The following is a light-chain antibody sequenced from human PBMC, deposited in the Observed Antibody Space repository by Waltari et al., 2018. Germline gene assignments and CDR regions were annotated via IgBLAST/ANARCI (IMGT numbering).Light chain of an antibody. CDR2: GAT. Sequence: EIVLTQSPVTLSLSPGQRATLSCRASQSVDNFLGWYHQKPGQAPRLLIYGATKRAPRIPARFSGGGSATDFTLTISSLEPEDVGLYYCHQGSTWPRTFGQGTKLEI. J-gene: IGKJ2*01. CDR1: QSVDNF. V-gene: IGKV3-11*01. CDR3: HQGSTWPRT.